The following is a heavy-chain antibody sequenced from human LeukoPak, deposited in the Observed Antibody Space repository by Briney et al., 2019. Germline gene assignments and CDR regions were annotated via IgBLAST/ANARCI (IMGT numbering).Heavy chain of an antibody. CDR1: GLTFSSHW. J-gene: IGHJ4*02. V-gene: IGHV3-48*01. Sequence: GGSLRLSCAASGLTFSSHWMHWVRQAPGKGLEWLSYISAGSTIYYADSVKGRFTISRDNANNLLYLQMNSLRAEDTAVYYCARDLFGTYDSDYWGQGILVTVSS. D-gene: IGHD5-12*01. CDR2: ISAGSTI. CDR3: ARDLFGTYDSDY.